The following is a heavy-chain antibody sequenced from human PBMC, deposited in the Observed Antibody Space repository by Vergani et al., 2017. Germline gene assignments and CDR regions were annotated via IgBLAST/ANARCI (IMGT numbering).Heavy chain of an antibody. CDR2: TNPSGGHT. Sequence: QVQLVQSGAEVKKSGASVKVSCKTSGYTFSNYYMHWVRQAPGQGLEWMGITNPSGGHTNYAQKFQGRVTMTRDTSTSTVYMELSSLRSEDTAIYDCARGDYGILTGYRYWGQGTLVTVSA. CDR1: GYTFSNYY. V-gene: IGHV1-46*03. J-gene: IGHJ4*02. CDR3: ARGDYGILTGYRY. D-gene: IGHD3-9*01.